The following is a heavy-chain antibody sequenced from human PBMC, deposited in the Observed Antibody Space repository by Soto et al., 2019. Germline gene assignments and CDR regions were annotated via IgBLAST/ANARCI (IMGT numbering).Heavy chain of an antibody. CDR3: ARAEGRGMDV. J-gene: IGHJ6*02. V-gene: IGHV3-21*01. CDR1: GFTFSSYS. Sequence: EVQLVESGGGLVKPGGSLRLSCAASGFTFSSYSMNWVRQAPGKGLEWVSSISSSSSYIYYADSVKGRFTISRDNAKNSLDLQMNSLRAEDTAVYYCARAEGRGMDVWGQGTTVTVSS. CDR2: ISSSSSYI. D-gene: IGHD2-15*01.